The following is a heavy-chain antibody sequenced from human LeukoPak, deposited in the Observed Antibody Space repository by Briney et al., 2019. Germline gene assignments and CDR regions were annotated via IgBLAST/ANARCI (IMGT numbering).Heavy chain of an antibody. CDR2: INHRGST. V-gene: IGHV4-34*01. J-gene: IGHJ4*02. Sequence: PSETLSLTCAVYGGSFSGYYWSWIRQPPGKGLEWMGEINHRGSTNYNPSLKSRVTISVDTSKNQFSLKLSSVTAADTAVYYCARGSPRVLWFGELLAYYFDYWGQGTLVTVSS. D-gene: IGHD3-10*01. CDR3: ARGSPRVLWFGELLAYYFDY. CDR1: GGSFSGYY.